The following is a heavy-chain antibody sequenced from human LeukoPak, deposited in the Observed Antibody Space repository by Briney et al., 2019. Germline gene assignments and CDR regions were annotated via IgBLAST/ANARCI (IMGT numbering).Heavy chain of an antibody. CDR1: GGSFSGYY. CDR3: ARETCITIFGVVIQTPSCYYYYMDV. J-gene: IGHJ6*03. CDR2: INHSGST. D-gene: IGHD3-3*01. Sequence: SETLSLTCAVYGGSFSGYYWSWIRQPPGKGLEWIGEINHSGSTNYNSSLKSRVTISVDTSKNQFSLKLSSVTAADTAVYYCARETCITIFGVVIQTPSCYYYYMDVWGKGTTVTVSS. V-gene: IGHV4-34*01.